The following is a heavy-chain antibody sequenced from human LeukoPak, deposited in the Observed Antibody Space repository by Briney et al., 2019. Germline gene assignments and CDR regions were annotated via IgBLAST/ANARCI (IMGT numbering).Heavy chain of an antibody. Sequence: PSETLSLTCAVSGGSITSGNWWSWVRQSPGKGLEWIGEINHSGSTNYNPSLKSRVTISVDTSKNQFSLKLSSVTAADTAVYYCARREGGAVAEQPKDAFDIWGQGTMVTVSS. D-gene: IGHD6-19*01. J-gene: IGHJ3*02. V-gene: IGHV4-4*02. CDR3: ARREGGAVAEQPKDAFDI. CDR1: GGSITSGNW. CDR2: INHSGST.